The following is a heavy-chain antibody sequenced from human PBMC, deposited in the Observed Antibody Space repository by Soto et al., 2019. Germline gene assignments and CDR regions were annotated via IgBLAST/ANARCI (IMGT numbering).Heavy chain of an antibody. D-gene: IGHD6-19*01. J-gene: IGHJ4*02. Sequence: EVQLVESGGGLVQPGGSLRLSCAASGFTFTTYWMYWVRQAPGKGLVWVSRINRDGSTTNYADSVKGRFTISRDNAKNTLYLQMNSLRAEDTAVYYWARVWAGTGFGYWGQGTLVTVSS. CDR2: INRDGSTT. CDR1: GFTFTTYW. CDR3: ARVWAGTGFGY. V-gene: IGHV3-74*01.